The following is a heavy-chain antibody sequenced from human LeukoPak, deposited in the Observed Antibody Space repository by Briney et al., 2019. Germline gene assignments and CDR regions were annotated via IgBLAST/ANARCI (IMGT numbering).Heavy chain of an antibody. CDR1: GFTFDDYA. CDR3: ATHSRGSRDYDYYYMDV. Sequence: PGGSLRLSCAASGFTFDDYAMPWVRQAPGKGLEWVPGFSWYNGSIGYADSVKGRFTISRDNAKNTLYLQMNSLRAEDTALYYCATHSRGSRDYDYYYMDVWGKGTTVTVSS. CDR2: FSWYNGSI. V-gene: IGHV3-9*01. D-gene: IGHD3-16*01. J-gene: IGHJ6*03.